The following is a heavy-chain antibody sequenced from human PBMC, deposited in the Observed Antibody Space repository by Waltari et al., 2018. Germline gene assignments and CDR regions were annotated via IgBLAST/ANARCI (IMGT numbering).Heavy chain of an antibody. Sequence: QVQLVESGGGVVQPGRSLRLSCAASGFTFNSYGMHWIRQAPGKGLEWGAVTANDGTKKHYADSVGGRFTISRDNSKNTVYLQMNSLRTEDTAVYYCANGLCGSDCYLLFHWGQGTLVTVSS. CDR1: GFTFNSYG. CDR2: TANDGTKK. CDR3: ANGLCGSDCYLLFH. J-gene: IGHJ4*02. V-gene: IGHV3-30*18. D-gene: IGHD2-21*02.